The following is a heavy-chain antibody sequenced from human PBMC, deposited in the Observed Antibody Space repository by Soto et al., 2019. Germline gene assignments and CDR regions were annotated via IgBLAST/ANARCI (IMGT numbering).Heavy chain of an antibody. CDR1: GGSITSSSYY. V-gene: IGHV4-39*07. D-gene: IGHD5-18*01. CDR3: ATTGGYSFGDMGVDP. CDR2: IYYRGNT. J-gene: IGHJ5*02. Sequence: PSETLSLTCAVSGGSITSSSYYWGWIRQAPGRGLEWIGSIYYRGNTYYNPSLQSRVTISADTSKNQFSLKLSSVTAADTAVYYCATTGGYSFGDMGVDPWGQGTLVTVS.